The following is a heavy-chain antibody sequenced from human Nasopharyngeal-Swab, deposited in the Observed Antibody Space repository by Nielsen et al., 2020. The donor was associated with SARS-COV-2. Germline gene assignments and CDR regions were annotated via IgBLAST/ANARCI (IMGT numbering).Heavy chain of an antibody. D-gene: IGHD4-17*01. CDR3: ARGKDGVYYYYGMDV. CDR1: GFNFHTYA. J-gene: IGHJ6*02. V-gene: IGHV3-30*04. CDR2: ISYDGSNQ. Sequence: GEFLKISCVASGFNFHTYALHWVRQAPGKGLEWVAIISYDGSNQFYADSVKGRFTVSRDNSKNTLYLQMSGLTREDTAIYYCARGKDGVYYYYGMDVWGQGTTVTVSS.